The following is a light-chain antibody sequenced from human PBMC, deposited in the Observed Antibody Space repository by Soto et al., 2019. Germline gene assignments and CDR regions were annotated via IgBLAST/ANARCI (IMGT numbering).Light chain of an antibody. CDR2: AAS. J-gene: IGKJ5*01. CDR3: QQVNSFPST. V-gene: IGKV1-9*01. CDR1: QSIGRF. Sequence: DIQMTQSPSSLSASVGDRVTITCRASQSIGRFLNWYQQKPGKAPALLIYAASTLQTGVPSRFSGGGSGTDFTLTLSSLQPEDFATYYCQQVNSFPSTFGQGTRLEI.